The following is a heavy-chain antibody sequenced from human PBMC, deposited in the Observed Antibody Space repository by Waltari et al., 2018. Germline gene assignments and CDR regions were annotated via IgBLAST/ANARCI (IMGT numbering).Heavy chain of an antibody. V-gene: IGHV1-69-2*01. J-gene: IGHJ4*02. CDR2: VDPEDGET. CDR1: GYTFTDYY. D-gene: IGHD6-13*01. Sequence: EVQLVQSGAEVKKPGATVKISCKASGYTFTDYYMHWVQQAPGKGLEWMGRVDPEDGETIYAEKFQGRVTITADTSTDTAYMELSSLRSEDTAVYYCATAGSIAAAGPGGGDFDYWGQGTLVTVSS. CDR3: ATAGSIAAAGPGGGDFDY.